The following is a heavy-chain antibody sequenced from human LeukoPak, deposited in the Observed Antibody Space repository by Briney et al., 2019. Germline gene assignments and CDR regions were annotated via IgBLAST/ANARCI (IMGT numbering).Heavy chain of an antibody. Sequence: GASVKVSCKASGYTFTGYYTHWVRQAPGQGLEWMGGFDPEDGETIYAQKFQGRVTMTEDTSTDTAYMELSSLRSEDTAVYYCATERGAAAGTSFPYNWFDPWGQGTLVTVSS. J-gene: IGHJ5*02. CDR3: ATERGAAAGTSFPYNWFDP. D-gene: IGHD6-13*01. V-gene: IGHV1-24*01. CDR1: GYTFTGYY. CDR2: FDPEDGET.